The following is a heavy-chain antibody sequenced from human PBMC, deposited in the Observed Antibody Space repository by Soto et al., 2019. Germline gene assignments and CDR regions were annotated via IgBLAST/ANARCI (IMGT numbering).Heavy chain of an antibody. Sequence: HPGGSLRLSCAASGFTFSHYGMNWVRQAPGKGLEWVSYISVGSSTIYYADSAEGRFTISRDNAEDSLYLHMNSLRAEDTAIYYCARKYYGSGNYWLDYWGQGTLVTVSS. V-gene: IGHV3-48*01. CDR3: ARKYYGSGNYWLDY. D-gene: IGHD3-10*01. J-gene: IGHJ4*02. CDR2: ISVGSSTI. CDR1: GFTFSHYG.